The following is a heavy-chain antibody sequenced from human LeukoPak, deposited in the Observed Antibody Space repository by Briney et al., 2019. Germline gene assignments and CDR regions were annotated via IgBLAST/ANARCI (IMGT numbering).Heavy chain of an antibody. Sequence: PSQTLSLTCTVSGGSISSGDYYWSWIRQPPGKGLEWIGYIYYSGSTYYNPSLKSRVTISVDTSKNQFSLKLSSVTAADTAVYYCARDRVLLWFGEWVNRWFDPWGQGTLVTVSS. CDR1: GGSISSGDYY. CDR2: IYYSGST. CDR3: ARDRVLLWFGEWVNRWFDP. J-gene: IGHJ5*02. D-gene: IGHD3-10*01. V-gene: IGHV4-30-4*01.